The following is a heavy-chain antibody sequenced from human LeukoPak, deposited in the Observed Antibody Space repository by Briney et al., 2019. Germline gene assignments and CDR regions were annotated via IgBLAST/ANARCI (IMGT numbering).Heavy chain of an antibody. Sequence: PGGSLRISCAASGFTFSNYGMHWVRQAPGKGLEWVAVIWYDGSNKYYADSVKGRFTISRDNSKNTLYLQMNSLRAEDTAVYYCASQKSGYYLPDAFDIWGQGTMVTVSS. D-gene: IGHD3-22*01. CDR3: ASQKSGYYLPDAFDI. CDR2: IWYDGSNK. J-gene: IGHJ3*02. V-gene: IGHV3-33*08. CDR1: GFTFSNYG.